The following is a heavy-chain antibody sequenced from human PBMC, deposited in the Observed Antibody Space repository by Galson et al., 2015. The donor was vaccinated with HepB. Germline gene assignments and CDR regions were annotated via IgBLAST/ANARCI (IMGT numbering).Heavy chain of an antibody. V-gene: IGHV1-18*04. CDR2: ISAYNGNT. Sequence: SVKVSCKASGYTFTRYGISWVRQAPGQGLEWMGWISAYNGNTNYAQKLQGRVTMTTDTSTSTAYMELRSLRSDDTAVYYCARVTIFGVAHGWFDPWGQGTLVTVSS. J-gene: IGHJ5*02. D-gene: IGHD3-3*01. CDR3: ARVTIFGVAHGWFDP. CDR1: GYTFTRYG.